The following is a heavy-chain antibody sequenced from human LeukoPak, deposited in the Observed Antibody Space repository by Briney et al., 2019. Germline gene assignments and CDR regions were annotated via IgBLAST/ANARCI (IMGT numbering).Heavy chain of an antibody. V-gene: IGHV3-9*01. Sequence: AGGSLRLSCVASGFTFDDYAMHWVRQAPGKGLEWVSGISWNSGSIGYADSVKGRFTISRDNAKNSLYLQMNSLRAEDTALYYCAKGPNYDILTGYYINYWGQGTLVTVSS. CDR3: AKGPNYDILTGYYINY. J-gene: IGHJ4*02. CDR2: ISWNSGSI. D-gene: IGHD3-9*01. CDR1: GFTFDDYA.